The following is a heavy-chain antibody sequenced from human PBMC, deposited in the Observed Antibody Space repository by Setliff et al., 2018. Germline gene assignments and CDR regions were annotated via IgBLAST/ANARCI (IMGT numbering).Heavy chain of an antibody. V-gene: IGHV5-51*01. J-gene: IGHJ3*01. CDR1: GYTFIYYW. CDR2: IFPSDSDT. Sequence: PGESLKISCEASGYTFIYYWIGWVRQMPGKGLEWMGNIFPSDSDTKYSPPFQGQVTMSVDKSSDTAFLQWNSLKASDTAMYYCVRIWKGIKGGNVFNVWGRGTMVTVSS. D-gene: IGHD1-20*01. CDR3: VRIWKGIKGGNVFNV.